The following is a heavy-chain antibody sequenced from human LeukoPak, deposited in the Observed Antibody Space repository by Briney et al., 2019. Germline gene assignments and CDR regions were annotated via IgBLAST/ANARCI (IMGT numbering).Heavy chain of an antibody. V-gene: IGHV1-46*01. D-gene: IGHD3-22*01. CDR2: INPSGGST. CDR1: GYTFTSYF. J-gene: IGHJ6*03. Sequence: ASVKVSCKASGYTFTSYFMHWVRQAPGQGLEWMGIINPSGGSTSYAQKFQGRVTMTRDMSTSTVYMELSSLRSEDTAVYYCARDPSYDSSGHTSYYYYYMDVWGKGTTVAVSS. CDR3: ARDPSYDSSGHTSYYYYYMDV.